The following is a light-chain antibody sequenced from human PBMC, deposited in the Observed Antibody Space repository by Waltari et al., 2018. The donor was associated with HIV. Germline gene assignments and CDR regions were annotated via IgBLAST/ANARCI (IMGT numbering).Light chain of an antibody. CDR3: HVWDRSSDHHV. V-gene: IGLV3-21*02. J-gene: IGLJ1*01. CDR2: NAS. Sequence: SYVLTQPPSVSVAPGQPARITCGGNNLGSKRVHLYQQKAGQAPVLVVYNASDRPSGIPERFSGSNSGNTATLTISRVEAGDEADYYCHVWDRSSDHHVFGTGTKVTVL. CDR1: NLGSKR.